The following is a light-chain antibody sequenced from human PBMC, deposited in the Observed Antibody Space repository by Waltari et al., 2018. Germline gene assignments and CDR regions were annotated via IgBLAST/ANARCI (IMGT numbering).Light chain of an antibody. J-gene: IGLJ1*01. CDR3: CSYEGGTAYV. CDR2: EAT. V-gene: IGLV2-23*01. Sequence: SALTQPASVSGSPGQPITISCPGTSSAIGTYNFFSWYQEYPGKAPKLIIYEATKRPSGVSDRFSASKSGNTASLTISGLQADDEADYSCCSYEGGTAYVFGTGTRVTVL. CDR1: SSAIGTYNF.